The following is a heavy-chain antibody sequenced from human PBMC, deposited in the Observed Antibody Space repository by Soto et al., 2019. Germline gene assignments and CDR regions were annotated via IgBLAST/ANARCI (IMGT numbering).Heavy chain of an antibody. CDR2: NSHSGST. V-gene: IGHV4-34*01. J-gene: IGHJ4*02. CDR1: AGSFSGYY. CDR3: AAIEVAGLPDFDY. Sequence: PSETLSLTCALDAGSFSGYYCSWVRPPPRKGMEWIGENSHSGSTNYNPSLKSRVTISVDPSKNQFSLKLSSVTAADPSVYYCAAIEVAGLPDFDYWGQGTLVTVSS. D-gene: IGHD6-13*01.